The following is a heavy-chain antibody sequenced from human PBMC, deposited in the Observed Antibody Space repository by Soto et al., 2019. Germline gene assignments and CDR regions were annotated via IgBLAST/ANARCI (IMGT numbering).Heavy chain of an antibody. CDR1: GGSISSGGYS. CDR3: ARSPVPGLAAADFNWFDP. J-gene: IGHJ5*02. D-gene: IGHD6-25*01. CDR2: IYHSGST. V-gene: IGHV4-30-2*02. Sequence: SETLSLTCAVSGGSISSGGYSWSWIRQPPGKGLEWIGYIYHSGSTYYNPSLKSRVTISVDTSISTAYMELSRLRSDDTAVYYCARSPVPGLAAADFNWFDPWGQGTLVTVSS.